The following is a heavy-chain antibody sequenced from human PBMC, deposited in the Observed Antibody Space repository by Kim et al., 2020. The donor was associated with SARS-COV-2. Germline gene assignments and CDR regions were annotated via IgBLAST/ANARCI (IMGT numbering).Heavy chain of an antibody. V-gene: IGHV4-59*09. J-gene: IGHJ6*03. Sequence: TRVTISVDTSKNQFSLKLSSVTAADTAVYYCARGPPIGGLRFGATNMDVWGKGTTVTVSS. D-gene: IGHD3-10*01. CDR3: ARGPPIGGLRFGATNMDV.